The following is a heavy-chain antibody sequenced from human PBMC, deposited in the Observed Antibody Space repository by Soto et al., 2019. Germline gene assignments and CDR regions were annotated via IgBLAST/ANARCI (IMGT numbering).Heavy chain of an antibody. J-gene: IGHJ4*02. CDR1: GFTFSSYA. Sequence: GGSLRLSCAASGFTFSSYAMSWVRQAPGKGLEWVSAISGSGGSTYYADSVKGRFTISRDNSKKTLYLQMNSLRAEDTAVYYCAKSPILKDSSGYYGSDYWGQGTLVTVSS. D-gene: IGHD3-22*01. CDR3: AKSPILKDSSGYYGSDY. CDR2: ISGSGGST. V-gene: IGHV3-23*01.